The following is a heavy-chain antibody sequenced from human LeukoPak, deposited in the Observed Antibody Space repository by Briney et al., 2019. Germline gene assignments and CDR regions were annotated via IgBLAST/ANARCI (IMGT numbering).Heavy chain of an antibody. J-gene: IGHJ4*02. CDR2: INPDGDGM. CDR1: GFTFSRSW. D-gene: IGHD5-12*01. CDR3: AAWTDRGYSY. Sequence: GGSLRLSCTASGFTFSRSWMNWIRQAPGKGLEWVANINPDGDGMRFVDSVTGRFTMSRDNAQSSLHLQMNSLRVEDTAFYYCAAWTDRGYSYWGQGVLVTVSS. V-gene: IGHV3-7*01.